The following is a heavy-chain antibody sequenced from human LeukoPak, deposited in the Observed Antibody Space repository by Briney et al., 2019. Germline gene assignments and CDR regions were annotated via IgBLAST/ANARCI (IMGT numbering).Heavy chain of an antibody. CDR2: IYPGDSDT. Sequence: HGASLQISCKGSGYIFTSYWIGWVRQMPGKGLEWMGIIYPGDSDTRYSPSFQGQVTISADKSISTAYLQWSSLKASDTAMYYCARLLRNIAAAVYYFDYWGQGTLVTVSS. V-gene: IGHV5-51*01. CDR1: GYIFTSYW. D-gene: IGHD6-13*01. J-gene: IGHJ4*02. CDR3: ARLLRNIAAAVYYFDY.